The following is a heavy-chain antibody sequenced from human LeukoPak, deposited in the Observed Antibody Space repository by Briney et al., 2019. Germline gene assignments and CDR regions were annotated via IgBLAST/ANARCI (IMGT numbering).Heavy chain of an antibody. J-gene: IGHJ5*02. D-gene: IGHD3-10*01. V-gene: IGHV4-38-2*02. CDR1: NYSISTDYY. CDR2: MYHSGST. Sequence: SETLSLTCTVSNYSISTDYYWGWIRQPPGKGLEWIGTMYHSGSTYYNPSLKSRVTISVDTSKNQFSLKLSSVTAADTAVYYCARDVVYGSGSYFGTNWFDPWGQGTLVTVSS. CDR3: ARDVVYGSGSYFGTNWFDP.